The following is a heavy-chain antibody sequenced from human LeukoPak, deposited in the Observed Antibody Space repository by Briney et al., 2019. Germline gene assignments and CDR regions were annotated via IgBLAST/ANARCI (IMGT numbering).Heavy chain of an antibody. CDR1: GYTFTDYY. CDR2: INSNSGGT. Sequence: SVRVSCKTSGYTFTDYYIHWMRQAPGQGLEWMGWINSNSGGTSYAQKFQGRVTLTRDTPTRTAFMELNRLTSDDTAVYYCARTSIAARRADFDYWGQGTVVTVSS. CDR3: ARTSIAARRADFDY. V-gene: IGHV1-2*02. J-gene: IGHJ4*02. D-gene: IGHD6-6*01.